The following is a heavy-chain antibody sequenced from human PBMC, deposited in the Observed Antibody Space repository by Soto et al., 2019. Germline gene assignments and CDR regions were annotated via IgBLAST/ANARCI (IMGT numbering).Heavy chain of an antibody. D-gene: IGHD3-3*01. CDR2: INAGNGNT. Sequence: GASVKVSCTASGYTFTSYAMHWVRQAPGQRLEWMGWINAGNGNTKYSQKFQGRVTITRDTSASTAYMELSSLRSEDTAVYYCARNPTSITIFGVVISLWGQGTLVTVSS. CDR1: GYTFTSYA. J-gene: IGHJ4*02. CDR3: ARNPTSITIFGVVISL. V-gene: IGHV1-3*01.